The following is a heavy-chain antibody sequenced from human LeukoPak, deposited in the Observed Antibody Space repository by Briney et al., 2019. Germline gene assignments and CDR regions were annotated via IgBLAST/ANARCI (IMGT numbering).Heavy chain of an antibody. V-gene: IGHV3-74*01. D-gene: IGHD6-19*01. CDR3: ASDSTSGWYSNRPDF. CDR1: GFTFSSYW. Sequence: PGGSLRLSCAASGFTFSSYWMHWVRQAPGKGLVWVSRINGDGSSTNYADSEKGRFTISRDNAKNTLYLQMNSLRAEDTAVYYCASDSTSGWYSNRPDFWGQGTLVTVSS. J-gene: IGHJ4*02. CDR2: INGDGSST.